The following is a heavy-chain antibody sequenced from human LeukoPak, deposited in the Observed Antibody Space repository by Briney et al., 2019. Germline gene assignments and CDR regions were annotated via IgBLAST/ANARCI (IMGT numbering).Heavy chain of an antibody. CDR3: AREPPIDYYGSGRCAFDI. V-gene: IGHV1-46*01. Sequence: ASVKVSCKASGYTFTSYYMHWVRQAPGQGLEWMGIINPSGGSTSYAQKFQGRVTMTRDTSTSTVYMELSSLRSEDTAVYYCAREPPIDYYGSGRCAFDIWGQGTMVIVSS. D-gene: IGHD3-10*01. J-gene: IGHJ3*02. CDR2: INPSGGST. CDR1: GYTFTSYY.